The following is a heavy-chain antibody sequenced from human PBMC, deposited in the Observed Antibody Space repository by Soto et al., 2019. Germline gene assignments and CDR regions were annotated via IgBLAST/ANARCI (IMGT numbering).Heavy chain of an antibody. J-gene: IGHJ2*01. Sequence: QVQLQESGPGLVKPSETLSLTCTVSGGSISGGGYYWSWIRQPPGKGLEWIGYTYDSGSTYYNPSLKSLISISVDTSKNQFSLRLTSVPSADTDVYYWAREIITLTNDWYFDLWGRGTLGTVSS. CDR3: AREIITLTNDWYFDL. D-gene: IGHD4-17*01. V-gene: IGHV4-30-4*01. CDR2: TYDSGST. CDR1: GGSISGGGYY.